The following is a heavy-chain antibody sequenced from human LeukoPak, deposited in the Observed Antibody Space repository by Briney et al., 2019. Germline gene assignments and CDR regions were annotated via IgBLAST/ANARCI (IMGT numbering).Heavy chain of an antibody. V-gene: IGHV4-59*01. J-gene: IGHJ5*02. D-gene: IGHD1-1*01. CDR2: IYYSGST. CDR1: GGSISSYY. CDR3: AMMNAWFDP. Sequence: SETLSLTCTVSGGSISSYYWSWIRQPPGKGLEWIGYIYYSGSTNYNPSLKSRVTISVDTSKDQVSLELDSATASDKAGFYCAMMNAWFDPWGQGTLVTVSS.